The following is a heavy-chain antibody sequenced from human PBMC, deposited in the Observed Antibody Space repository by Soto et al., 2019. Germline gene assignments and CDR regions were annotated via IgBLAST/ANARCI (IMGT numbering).Heavy chain of an antibody. Sequence: QVQLVESGGGVVQPGRSLRLSCAASGFTFSSYAMHWVRQAPGKGLEWVAVISYDGSNKYYADSVKGRFTISRDNSKNTLYLQMNSLRAEDTAVYYCAFLSSGYLDYWGQGTLVTVSS. CDR2: ISYDGSNK. D-gene: IGHD3-22*01. V-gene: IGHV3-30-3*01. CDR1: GFTFSSYA. J-gene: IGHJ4*02. CDR3: AFLSSGYLDY.